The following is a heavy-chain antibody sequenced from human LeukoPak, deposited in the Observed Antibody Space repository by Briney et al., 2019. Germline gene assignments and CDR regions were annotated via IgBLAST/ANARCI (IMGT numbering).Heavy chain of an antibody. V-gene: IGHV3-23*01. J-gene: IGHJ4*02. CDR3: AKDLRHDWRYDFDY. Sequence: GGSLRLSCAASGFTFGTYTMSWVRQAPGKGLEWVSSIFGSGSTTYYADSVRGRFTISRDNSKNTLYLQMNSLRAEDTAIYFCAKDLRHDWRYDFDYWGQGTLVTVSS. CDR2: IFGSGSTT. D-gene: IGHD3-3*01. CDR1: GFTFGTYT.